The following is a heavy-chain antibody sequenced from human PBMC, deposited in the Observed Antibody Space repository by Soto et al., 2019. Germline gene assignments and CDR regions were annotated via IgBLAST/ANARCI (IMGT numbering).Heavy chain of an antibody. Sequence: ASVKVSCKASGGTFGNSAISWVRQAPGQGLEWMGGIIPIFPTPDYAQKFQGRVTITADESTTTAYMELTSLRSEDTAVYYCATGLERTYYFDYWGQGTLVTVSS. CDR1: GGTFGNSA. CDR2: IIPIFPTP. V-gene: IGHV1-69*13. D-gene: IGHD1-1*01. J-gene: IGHJ4*02. CDR3: ATGLERTYYFDY.